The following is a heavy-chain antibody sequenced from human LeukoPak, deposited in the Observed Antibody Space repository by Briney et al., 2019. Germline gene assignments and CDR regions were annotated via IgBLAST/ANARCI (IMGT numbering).Heavy chain of an antibody. CDR2: INGYGSST. D-gene: IGHD5-18*01. J-gene: IGHJ4*02. CDR1: GFTFISYW. Sequence: GGSLRLSCSASGFTFISYWMHWVRHAPGKGLVWVSRINGYGSSTDFADSVKGRFTISRDNAKNTLYLQMNSLRAEDTAVYYCARDAPGNTALDYWGQGTLVTVSS. V-gene: IGHV3-74*01. CDR3: ARDAPGNTALDY.